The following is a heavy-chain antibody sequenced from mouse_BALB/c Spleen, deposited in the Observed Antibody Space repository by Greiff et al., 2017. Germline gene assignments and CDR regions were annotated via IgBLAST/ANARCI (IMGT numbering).Heavy chain of an antibody. Sequence: VMLVESGPGLVAPSQSLSITCTVSGISFTSYGVSWVRQPPGKGLEWLGVIWGDGSTNYHSVLISRLSISKDNSKSQVFLKLNSPQTDDTATYYCALYRSWFPYWGQGTLVTVSA. CDR1: GISFTSYG. D-gene: IGHD2-14*01. J-gene: IGHJ3*01. CDR2: IWGDGST. CDR3: ALYRSWFPY. V-gene: IGHV2-3*01.